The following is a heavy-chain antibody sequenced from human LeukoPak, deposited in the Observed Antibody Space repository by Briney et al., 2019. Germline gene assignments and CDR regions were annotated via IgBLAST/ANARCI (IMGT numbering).Heavy chain of an antibody. CDR1: GGSISSSSYY. V-gene: IGHV4-39*07. CDR3: ARQGGWYGGFDY. Sequence: SETLSLTCTVSGGSISSSSYYWGWIRQPPGKGLEWIGSIYYSGSTYYNPSLKSRVTISFDTSKNQFSLKVRSVTAADTAVYYCARQGGWYGGFDYWGQGTPVTVSS. J-gene: IGHJ4*02. D-gene: IGHD6-19*01. CDR2: IYYSGST.